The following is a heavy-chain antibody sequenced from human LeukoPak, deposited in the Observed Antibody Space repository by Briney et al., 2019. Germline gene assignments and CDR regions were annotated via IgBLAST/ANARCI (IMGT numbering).Heavy chain of an antibody. CDR3: AKTDGGVISPFDY. Sequence: GGSLRLSCAASGFTFDDYAMHWVRQAPGKGLEWVSGISWNSGSIGYADSVKGRFTISGDNAKNSLYLQMNSLRAEDTALYYCAKTDGGVISPFDYWGQGTLVTVSS. J-gene: IGHJ4*02. CDR2: ISWNSGSI. V-gene: IGHV3-9*01. D-gene: IGHD3-10*01. CDR1: GFTFDDYA.